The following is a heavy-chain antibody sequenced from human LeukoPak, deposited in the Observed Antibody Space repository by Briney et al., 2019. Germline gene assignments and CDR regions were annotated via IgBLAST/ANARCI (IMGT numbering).Heavy chain of an antibody. CDR1: GFTFSDYY. D-gene: IGHD3-9*01. CDR2: ISKTDSST. J-gene: IGHJ4*02. CDR3: ASRVNVLRYFDWLLEFDY. Sequence: GGSLRLSCTASGFTFSDYYMSWIRQAPGKGLEWVSYISKTDSSTNYADSVRGRFTISRDDAKNSLYLQMNSLRAEDTAVYYCASRVNVLRYFDWLLEFDYWGQGTLVTVSS. V-gene: IGHV3-11*04.